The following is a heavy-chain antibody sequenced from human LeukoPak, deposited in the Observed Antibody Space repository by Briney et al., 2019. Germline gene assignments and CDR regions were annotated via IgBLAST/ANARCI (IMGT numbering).Heavy chain of an antibody. Sequence: VASVKVSCKASGGTFSSYAISWVRQAPGQGLEWMGGIIPIFGTANYAQKFEGRVTITTDESTSTAYMELSSLRSEDTAVYYCARVSYCGGDCYSGLDWFDPWGQGTLVTLSS. CDR2: IIPIFGTA. J-gene: IGHJ5*02. V-gene: IGHV1-69*05. D-gene: IGHD2-21*02. CDR1: GGTFSSYA. CDR3: ARVSYCGGDCYSGLDWFDP.